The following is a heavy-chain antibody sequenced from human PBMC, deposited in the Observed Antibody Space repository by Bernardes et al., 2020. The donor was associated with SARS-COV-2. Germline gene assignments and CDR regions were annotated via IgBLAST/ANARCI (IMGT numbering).Heavy chain of an antibody. J-gene: IGHJ6*02. CDR2: ISTGGSTK. Sequence: GGSLCLSCAASGFTFSSSVMNWVRQAPGKGLEWVSYISTGGSTKYYADSVKGRFTISRDNSKNTLYLQMNSLRAEDTAVYYCARDAHLHYDFWSGYYPNYYYYGMDVWGQGTTVTVSS. V-gene: IGHV3-48*01. CDR3: ARDAHLHYDFWSGYYPNYYYYGMDV. D-gene: IGHD3-3*01. CDR1: GFTFSSSV.